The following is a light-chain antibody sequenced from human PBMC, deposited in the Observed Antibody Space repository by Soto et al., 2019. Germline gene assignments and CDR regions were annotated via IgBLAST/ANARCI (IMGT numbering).Light chain of an antibody. CDR1: QGISSY. CDR2: AAS. J-gene: IGKJ2*01. CDR3: QQYDIWPPYT. V-gene: IGKV1-9*01. Sequence: IQLTQSPSSLSASVGDRVTITCRASQGISSYLAWYQQKPGKAPKLLIYAASSLQSGVPSRFSGGGSGTEFTVTISSLQSEDFAIYYCQQYDIWPPYTFGQGTKVDIK.